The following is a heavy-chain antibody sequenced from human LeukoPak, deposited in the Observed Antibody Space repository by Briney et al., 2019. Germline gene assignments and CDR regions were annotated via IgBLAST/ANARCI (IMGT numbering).Heavy chain of an antibody. CDR1: GYTFTDYG. J-gene: IGHJ4*02. D-gene: IGHD2-2*01. CDR3: ARVEVPAALLGLDY. V-gene: IGHV1-18*01. Sequence: APVKVSCKASGYTFTDYGITWVRQAPGQGLEWMGWISADNDYTDYSQKLQGRVTMTTDTSTSTAYLELRSLRSDDTALYYCARVEVPAALLGLDYWGQGTLVTVSS. CDR2: ISADNDYT.